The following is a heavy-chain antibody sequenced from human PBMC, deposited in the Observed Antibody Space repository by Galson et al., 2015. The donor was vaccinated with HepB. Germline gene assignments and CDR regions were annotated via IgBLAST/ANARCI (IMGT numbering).Heavy chain of an antibody. J-gene: IGHJ4*02. CDR1: GFTFSGYY. Sequence: SLRLSCAASGFTFSGYYMSWIRQAPGKGLEWVSYISSSSSSTNYADSVKGRFTISRDNAKVSLYLQMNSLRAEDTAVYYCARGNTVVTPDSNYFDYWGQGTLVTVSS. V-gene: IGHV3-11*06. D-gene: IGHD4-23*01. CDR3: ARGNTVVTPDSNYFDY. CDR2: ISSSSSST.